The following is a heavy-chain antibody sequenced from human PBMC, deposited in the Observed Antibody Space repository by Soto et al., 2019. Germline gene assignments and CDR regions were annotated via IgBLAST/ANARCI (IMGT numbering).Heavy chain of an antibody. CDR1: GFTFSRYG. Sequence: PGGSLRLSCAASGFTFSRYGMNWVRQAPGKGLEWVSSVSGSGGSKYYADSVKGRFTIFRDNSKNTLYLQMNSLRAEDTAIYYCAKRVEYSSSTHYLDYWGQGTLVTVSS. CDR2: VSGSGGSK. J-gene: IGHJ4*02. D-gene: IGHD6-6*01. V-gene: IGHV3-23*01. CDR3: AKRVEYSSSTHYLDY.